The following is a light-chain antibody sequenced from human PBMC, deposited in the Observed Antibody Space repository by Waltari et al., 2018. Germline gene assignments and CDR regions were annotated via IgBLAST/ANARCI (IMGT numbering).Light chain of an antibody. CDR1: QSVLSTSTGKSY. CDR3: QQYYDTPWT. Sequence: DIVMAQSPDSLAVSLGERATINCGSSQSVLSTSTGKSYLAWYQQKPGQPPKLLIYWASTRESGVPDRFSGSGSGTDFTLTISSLQAEDVAVYYCQQYYDTPWTFGHGTKVEIK. J-gene: IGKJ1*01. CDR2: WAS. V-gene: IGKV4-1*01.